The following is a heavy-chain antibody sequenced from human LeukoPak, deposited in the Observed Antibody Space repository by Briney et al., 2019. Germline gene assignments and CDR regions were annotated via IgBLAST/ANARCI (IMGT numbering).Heavy chain of an antibody. CDR2: ISSSSTYI. Sequence: PGGSLRLSCAASGFTFRNYAMNWVRQAPGKGLEWVSFISSSSTYIYYADSVKGRFTISRDNSKNTLYLQMNSLRAEDTAVYYCAKDSSRIDSHFDYWGQGTLVTVSS. D-gene: IGHD2/OR15-2a*01. J-gene: IGHJ4*02. CDR3: AKDSSRIDSHFDY. V-gene: IGHV3-21*04. CDR1: GFTFRNYA.